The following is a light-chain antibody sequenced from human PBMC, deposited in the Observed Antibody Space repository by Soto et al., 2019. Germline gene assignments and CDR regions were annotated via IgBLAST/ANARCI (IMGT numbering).Light chain of an antibody. CDR2: DVS. CDR3: QQYYSYPWT. Sequence: DIQMTQSPSTLSASIGDRVVITCRASESISSWLAWYQQKPGKAPKLLIYDVSSLESGVPSRFSGSESGTEFTLTISCLQSEDFATYYCQQYYSYPWTFGQGTKVEIK. V-gene: IGKV1-5*01. J-gene: IGKJ1*01. CDR1: ESISSW.